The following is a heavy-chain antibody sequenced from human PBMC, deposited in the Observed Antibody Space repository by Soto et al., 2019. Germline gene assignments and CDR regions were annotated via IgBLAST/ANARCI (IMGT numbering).Heavy chain of an antibody. CDR3: ARGGVSDYYYYYMDV. CDR2: MNPNSGNT. V-gene: IGHV1-8*01. CDR1: GYTFTSYD. J-gene: IGHJ6*03. Sequence: GASVKVSCKASGYTFTSYDINWVRQATGQGLEWMGWMNPNSGNTGYAQKFQGRVTMTRNTSISTAYMELSSLRSEDTAVYYCARGGVSDYYYYYMDVWGKGTTVTVSS.